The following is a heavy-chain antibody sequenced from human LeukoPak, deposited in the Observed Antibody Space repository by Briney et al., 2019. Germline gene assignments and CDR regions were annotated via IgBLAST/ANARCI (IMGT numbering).Heavy chain of an antibody. CDR2: IIPIFGTA. J-gene: IGHJ6*03. CDR3: ARDVSRYYDSSGYSPHHRNYYYYMDV. D-gene: IGHD3-22*01. V-gene: IGHV1-69*05. Sequence: GSSVKVSCKASGGTFSSYAISWVRQAPGQGLEWMGGIIPIFGTANYAQKFQGRVTITTDESTSTAYMELSSLRSEDTAVYYCARDVSRYYDSSGYSPHHRNYYYYMDVWGKGTTVTVS. CDR1: GGTFSSYA.